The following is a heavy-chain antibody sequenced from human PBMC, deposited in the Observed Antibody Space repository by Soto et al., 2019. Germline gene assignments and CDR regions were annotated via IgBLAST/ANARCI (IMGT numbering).Heavy chain of an antibody. V-gene: IGHV1-69*08. CDR2: IIPILGIA. CDR3: ARESSTAMVKVPDY. D-gene: IGHD5-18*01. CDR1: GGTFSSYT. J-gene: IGHJ4*02. Sequence: QVPLVQSGAEVKKPGSSVKVSCKASGGTFSSYTISWVRQAPGQGLEWMGRIIPILGIANYAQKFQGRVTITADKSTSTAYMELSSLRSEYTAVYYCARESSTAMVKVPDYWGQGTLVTVSS.